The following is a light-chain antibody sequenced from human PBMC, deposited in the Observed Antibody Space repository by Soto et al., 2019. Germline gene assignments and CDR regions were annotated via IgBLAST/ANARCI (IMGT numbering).Light chain of an antibody. CDR3: QQYFTTPHT. V-gene: IGKV4-1*01. Sequence: DIVMTQSPDSLAVSLGERATINCKSSQSILYSSNNKNYLAWYQQKPGQTPKLLFYWASTRESGVPDRFSGNGSGTDFTLTISSLQAEDVAVYYCQQYFTTPHTFGQGTKVEI. CDR1: QSILYSSNNKNY. CDR2: WAS. J-gene: IGKJ2*01.